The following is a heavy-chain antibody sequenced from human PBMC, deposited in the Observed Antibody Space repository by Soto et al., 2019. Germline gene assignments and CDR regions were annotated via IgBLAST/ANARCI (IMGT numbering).Heavy chain of an antibody. CDR3: ARDRAYCESTTCYNPHDQ. CDR1: GDTFSSYT. CDR2: IIPFLSIT. D-gene: IGHD2-2*02. J-gene: IGHJ5*02. Sequence: QVQLVQSGAEVKKPGSSVTVSCKTSGDTFSSYTISWVRQAPGQGLEWMGRIIPFLSITNYAQRFQGRVTIAADKSTGTVFMELSSLTSEDTAVYYCARDRAYCESTTCYNPHDQWGQGTLVTVSS. V-gene: IGHV1-69*08.